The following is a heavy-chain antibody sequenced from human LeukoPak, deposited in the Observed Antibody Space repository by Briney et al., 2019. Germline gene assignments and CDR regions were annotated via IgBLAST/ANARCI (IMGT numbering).Heavy chain of an antibody. J-gene: IGHJ4*02. V-gene: IGHV3-30*04. Sequence: PGGSLRLSCAASGFTFSSYAMHWVRQAPGKGLEWVAVISYDGSNKYYADSVKGRFTISRDNSKNTLYLQMNSLRAEDTAVYYCARSRIAAVGMDYWGQGTLVTVSS. CDR1: GFTFSSYA. CDR3: ARSRIAAVGMDY. D-gene: IGHD6-13*01. CDR2: ISYDGSNK.